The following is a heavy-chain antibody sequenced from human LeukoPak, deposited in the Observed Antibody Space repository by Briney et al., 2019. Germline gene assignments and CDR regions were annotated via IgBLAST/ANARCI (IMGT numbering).Heavy chain of an antibody. V-gene: IGHV1-18*01. CDR2: ISAYNGNT. J-gene: IGHJ5*02. CDR1: GYTFTSYG. CDR3: ARVSPGQLVLQGWFDP. Sequence: ASVKVSCKASGYTFTSYGISWVRQAPGQGLEWMGWISAYNGNTNYAQKLQGRVTMTTDTSTSTAYMELRSLRSEDTAVYYCARVSPGQLVLQGWFDPWGQGTLVTVSS. D-gene: IGHD6-6*01.